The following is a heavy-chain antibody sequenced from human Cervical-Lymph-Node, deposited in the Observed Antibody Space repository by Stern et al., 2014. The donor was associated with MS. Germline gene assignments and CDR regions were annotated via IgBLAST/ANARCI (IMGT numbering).Heavy chain of an antibody. CDR3: ARDFDVFDF. CDR1: GYTFTNYG. CDR2: ISTYTGNQ. V-gene: IGHV1-18*01. J-gene: IGHJ3*01. Sequence: QVQLVQSGAEVKKPGASGKVSCKASGYTFTNYGITWVRQAPGQGLAWTGWISTYTGNQNYAQNLQDRVTITTDTSTRTAYMELRSLRSDDTAVYFCARDFDVFDFWGQGTKVTVSS.